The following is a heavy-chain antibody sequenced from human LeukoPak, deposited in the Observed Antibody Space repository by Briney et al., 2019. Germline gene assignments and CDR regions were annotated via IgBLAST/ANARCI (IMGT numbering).Heavy chain of an antibody. J-gene: IGHJ6*02. CDR1: GGSISSGDYY. Sequence: SQTLSLTCTVSGGSISSGDYYWSWIRQSPGKGLEWIGYIFYSGSTYYNPSLKSRVSISVDTSKNQFSLKLNSVTAADTAVYYCARELGGEDVWGQGTTVTVSS. CDR2: IFYSGST. V-gene: IGHV4-30-4*01. CDR3: ARELGGEDV. D-gene: IGHD3-10*01.